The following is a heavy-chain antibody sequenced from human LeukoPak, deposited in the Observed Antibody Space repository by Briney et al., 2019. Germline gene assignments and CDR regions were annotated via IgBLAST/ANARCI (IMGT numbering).Heavy chain of an antibody. CDR1: GFTVSSNY. V-gene: IGHV3-66*01. Sequence: GGSLRLSCAASGFTVSSNYMSWVRQAPGKGLEWVSVIYSGGGTYYADSVKGRFTISRDNSKNTLYLQMNSLRAEDTAVYYCASSGGGTTGTTYYFDYWGHGTLVTVSS. D-gene: IGHD1-1*01. J-gene: IGHJ4*01. CDR2: IYSGGGT. CDR3: ASSGGGTTGTTYYFDY.